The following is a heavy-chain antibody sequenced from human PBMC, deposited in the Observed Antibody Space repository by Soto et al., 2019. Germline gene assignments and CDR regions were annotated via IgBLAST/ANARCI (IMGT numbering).Heavy chain of an antibody. V-gene: IGHV4-39*01. Sequence: SETLSLPCTVSGGSISRSSCYWGWIRQPPGKGLEWIGSIYSSGSTYSNPSLKSRVTISVDTSKNQFSLKLSSVTAADTAVYYCARHPSGRPEKYWRTEYYYYGMDVWGQGTTVTVSS. J-gene: IGHJ6*02. CDR1: GGSISRSSCY. D-gene: IGHD2-8*02. CDR2: IYSSGST. CDR3: ARHPSGRPEKYWRTEYYYYGMDV.